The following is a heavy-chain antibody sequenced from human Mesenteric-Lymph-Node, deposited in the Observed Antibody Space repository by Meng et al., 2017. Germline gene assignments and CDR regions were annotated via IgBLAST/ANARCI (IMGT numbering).Heavy chain of an antibody. D-gene: IGHD5-12*01. Sequence: SETLSLTCTVSDGSISSSSYYWGWIRQPPGKGLEWIGSIYYSGSTYYNPSLKSRVTISVDTSKNQFSLKLSSVTAADTAIYYCARWGIMSGYDYESAYWGQGKLVTVSS. CDR1: DGSISSSSYY. V-gene: IGHV4-39*07. CDR2: IYYSGST. CDR3: ARWGIMSGYDYESAY. J-gene: IGHJ4*02.